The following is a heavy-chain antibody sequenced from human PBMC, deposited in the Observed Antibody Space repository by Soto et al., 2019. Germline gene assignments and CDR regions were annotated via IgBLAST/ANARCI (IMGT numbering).Heavy chain of an antibody. CDR2: IIPNIGKT. Sequence: ASVKVSCKASGYTFTSYGISWVRQAPGQGLEWMGRIIPNIGKTNYAQKLQGRVTITTDKSTSTAYMELSSLRSEDTAVYYCARDMNTNHYYYMDVWGKGTTVTVSS. D-gene: IGHD3-16*01. V-gene: IGHV1-18*01. J-gene: IGHJ6*03. CDR3: ARDMNTNHYYYMDV. CDR1: GYTFTSYG.